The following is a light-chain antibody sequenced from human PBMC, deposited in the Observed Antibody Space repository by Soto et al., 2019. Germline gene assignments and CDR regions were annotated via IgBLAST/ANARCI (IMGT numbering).Light chain of an antibody. J-gene: IGLJ3*02. CDR1: SSDVGRYDY. CDR2: DVT. CDR3: TSYTSSNTLV. Sequence: QSALTQPASVSGSPGQSITISCTGSSSDVGRYDYVCWYQHHPGKAPKLLIYDVTDRPSGVSHRFSGAKSGDTASLTSSGLQAEDEADYYCTSYTSSNTLVFGGGTKVTVL. V-gene: IGLV2-14*03.